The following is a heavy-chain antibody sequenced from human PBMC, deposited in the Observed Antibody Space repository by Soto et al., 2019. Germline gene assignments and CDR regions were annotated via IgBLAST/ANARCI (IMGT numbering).Heavy chain of an antibody. CDR2: IYPGDSDT. Sequence: PGESLKISCKGSGYSFTSYWIGWVRPMPGKGLEWMGIIYPGDSDTRYSPSFQGQVTISADKSISTAYLQWSSLKASDTAMYYCARDFRSPRGWFDPWGQGTLVTVSS. D-gene: IGHD2-15*01. J-gene: IGHJ5*02. CDR1: GYSFTSYW. CDR3: ARDFRSPRGWFDP. V-gene: IGHV5-51*01.